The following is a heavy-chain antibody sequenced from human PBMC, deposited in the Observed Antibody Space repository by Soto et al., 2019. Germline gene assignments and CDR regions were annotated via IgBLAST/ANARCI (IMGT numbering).Heavy chain of an antibody. CDR1: GGTFSSYA. D-gene: IGHD2-2*01. CDR2: IIPISETT. CDR3: ARSQGSSTSLAIYFYCYYGMDV. J-gene: IGHJ6*02. Sequence: QVQLVQSGAEVKKPGSSVKVSCKASGGTFSSYAISWVRQAPGQGLEWMGWIIPISETTNYAQKFQGRVTITADESKSTAYMELSSLRSEVTAVYYCARSQGSSTSLAIYFYCYYGMDVWGQGTTVTVSS. V-gene: IGHV1-69*01.